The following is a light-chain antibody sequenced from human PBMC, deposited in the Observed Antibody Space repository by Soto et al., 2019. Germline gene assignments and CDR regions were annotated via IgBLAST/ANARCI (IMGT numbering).Light chain of an antibody. V-gene: IGKV1-17*02. CDR1: QGIGND. CDR3: LHHFNYPLS. Sequence: DIQMTQFPSSLSASVGDRVTITCRASQGIGNDLGWYQHKPGKAPKRLIFCASTLDSGVPSRFGGGGFGTEFTLIISNLQHEDFATYYCLHHFNYPLSLGGGTKVEIK. CDR2: CAS. J-gene: IGKJ4*01.